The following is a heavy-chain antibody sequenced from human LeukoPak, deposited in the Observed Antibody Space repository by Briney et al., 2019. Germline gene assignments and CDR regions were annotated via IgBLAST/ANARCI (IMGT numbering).Heavy chain of an antibody. V-gene: IGHV1-69*13. CDR3: ARVPRVTGTTHWFDP. CDR2: IMPVLGAA. J-gene: IGHJ5*02. Sequence: VASVKVSCKASGGTFSSSSISWLRQAPGQGLEWMGGIMPVLGAANYAQKFQGRVTITADESTITAYMELTSLTSGDTAVYYCARVPRVTGTTHWFDPWGQGTLVTVSS. CDR1: GGTFSSSS. D-gene: IGHD1-7*01.